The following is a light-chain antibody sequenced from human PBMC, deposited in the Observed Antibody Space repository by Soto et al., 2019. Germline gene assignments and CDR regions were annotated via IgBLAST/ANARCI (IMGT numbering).Light chain of an antibody. V-gene: IGLV2-14*01. CDR3: SSHSSSSTPYV. CDR1: SSDVGAYNY. CDR2: EVS. Sequence: QSALTQPASVPGSPGQSIIISCTGTSSDVGAYNYVSWYQQHPGKAPKLMIYEVSNRPSGVSNRFSASKSGNMASLTISGLQAEDEADYYCSSHSSSSTPYVFGSGTKVTVL. J-gene: IGLJ1*01.